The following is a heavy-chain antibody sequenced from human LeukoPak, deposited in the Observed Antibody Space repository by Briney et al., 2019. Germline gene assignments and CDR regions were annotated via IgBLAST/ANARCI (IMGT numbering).Heavy chain of an antibody. CDR1: GYNFTNYW. V-gene: IGHV5-51*01. Sequence: GESLKISCKGSGYNFTNYWVGWVRQMPEKGLEWMGFIYPGDSDTRYSPSFQGQVTISADKSISTAYLQWSSLKASDTAMYYCARRAYSSSSGRWFDPWGQGTLVTVSS. J-gene: IGHJ5*02. CDR3: ARRAYSSSSGRWFDP. D-gene: IGHD6-6*01. CDR2: IYPGDSDT.